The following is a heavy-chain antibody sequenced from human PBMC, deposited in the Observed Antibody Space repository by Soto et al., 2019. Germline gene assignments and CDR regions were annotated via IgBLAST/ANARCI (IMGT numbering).Heavy chain of an antibody. CDR3: TTLPPRIVVKVTEIPT. CDR2: IYHTGTT. V-gene: IGHV4-4*02. J-gene: IGHJ5*02. D-gene: IGHD2-15*01. Sequence: QVQLRESGPGLVKPSGTLSLTCVVSGASISSSYWWTWVRQTPGKRLEWIGQIYHTGTTSYNPSLESGVAMAVEKSNNEFALKLTSVSAADTAVYYRTTLPPRIVVKVTEIPTWGRGTLVTVSS. CDR1: GASISSSYW.